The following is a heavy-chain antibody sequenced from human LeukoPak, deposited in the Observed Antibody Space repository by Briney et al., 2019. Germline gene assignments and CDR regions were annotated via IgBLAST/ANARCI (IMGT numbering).Heavy chain of an antibody. Sequence: SVKVSCKASGGTFSSYAISWVRQAPGQGLEWMGRIIPIFGTANYAQKFQGRVTITTDESTSTAYMELSSLRSEDTAVYYCAREAYYDSSGYFDYWGQGTPVTVSS. V-gene: IGHV1-69*05. D-gene: IGHD3-22*01. CDR1: GGTFSSYA. CDR3: AREAYYDSSGYFDY. J-gene: IGHJ4*02. CDR2: IIPIFGTA.